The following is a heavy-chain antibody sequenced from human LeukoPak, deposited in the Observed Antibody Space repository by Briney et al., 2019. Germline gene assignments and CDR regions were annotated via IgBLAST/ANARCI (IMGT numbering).Heavy chain of an antibody. J-gene: IGHJ4*02. Sequence: GGSLRLSCAASGFTFSSFWMIWVRQAPGKGLEWVANIKEDGSVKNYADSVKGRFTISRDNAKNSLFLQMNSLRAEDTAVYYCARGRYGNYNWGQGTLVTVS. CDR1: GFTFSSFW. CDR2: IKEDGSVK. CDR3: ARGRYGNYN. V-gene: IGHV3-7*03. D-gene: IGHD4-11*01.